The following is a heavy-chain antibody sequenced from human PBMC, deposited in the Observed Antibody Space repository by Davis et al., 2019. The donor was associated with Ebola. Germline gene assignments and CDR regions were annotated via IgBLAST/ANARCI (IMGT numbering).Heavy chain of an antibody. Sequence: AASVKVSCKASGYTFTSYAMHWVRQAPGQGLEWMGGIIPIFVTPNYAQKFRGRVTIVADESTSTAYMELRSLRSDDTAVYYCATGWGELLGDYWGQGTLVTVSS. CDR1: GYTFTSYA. V-gene: IGHV1-69*13. CDR2: IIPIFVTP. J-gene: IGHJ4*02. D-gene: IGHD1-26*01. CDR3: ATGWGELLGDY.